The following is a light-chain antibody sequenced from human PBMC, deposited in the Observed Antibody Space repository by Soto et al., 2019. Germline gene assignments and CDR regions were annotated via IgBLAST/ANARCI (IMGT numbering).Light chain of an antibody. CDR3: QQYKNWPVT. V-gene: IGKV3-15*01. CDR2: GAS. Sequence: EIVMTQSPAILSVSPGERVTLSCRASQRVSNNLAWYQQKAGQAPRLVIYGASTRATGIPARFSGSASGTDFPGAISSQQSEDAAGYYCQQYKNWPVTFGQWTKVE. J-gene: IGKJ1*01. CDR1: QRVSNN.